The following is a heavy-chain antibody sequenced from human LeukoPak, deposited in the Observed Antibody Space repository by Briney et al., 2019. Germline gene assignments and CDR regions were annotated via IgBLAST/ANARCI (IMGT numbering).Heavy chain of an antibody. D-gene: IGHD2-15*01. CDR1: GGTFSSYA. Sequence: SVKVSCKASGGTFSSYAISWVRQAPGQGLEWMGGTIPIFGTANYAQKFQGRVTITADESTSTAYMELSSPRSEDTAVYYCARVSSGTPTLDAFDIWGQGTMVTVSS. CDR2: TIPIFGTA. J-gene: IGHJ3*02. V-gene: IGHV1-69*13. CDR3: ARVSSGTPTLDAFDI.